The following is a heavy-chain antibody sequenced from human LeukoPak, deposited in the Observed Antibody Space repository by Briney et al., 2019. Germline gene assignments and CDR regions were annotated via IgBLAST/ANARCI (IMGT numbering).Heavy chain of an antibody. D-gene: IGHD2-2*03. J-gene: IGHJ4*02. Sequence: ASVKVSCKASGYTFTGYYMHWVRQAPGQGLQWMGWINPNSGVTNYALKFQGRVTMTRDTSISTAYMELNSLRSDDTAVYYCARVDSIIYDYWGQGTLVTVSS. CDR1: GYTFTGYY. V-gene: IGHV1-2*02. CDR2: INPNSGVT. CDR3: ARVDSIIYDY.